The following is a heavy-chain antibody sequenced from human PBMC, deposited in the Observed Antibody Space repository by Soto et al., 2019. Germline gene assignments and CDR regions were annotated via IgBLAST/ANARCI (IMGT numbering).Heavy chain of an antibody. CDR2: INHSGGT. V-gene: IGHV4-34*01. J-gene: IGHJ4*02. CDR3: ARGRNKWLY. CDR1: GGPFSGYY. D-gene: IGHD6-19*01. Sequence: SETLSLTCAVYGGPFSGYYWSWIRQPPGKGLEWIGEINHSGGTNYNPSLKSRVTISVDTSKNQFSLKLSSVTAADTAVYYCARGRNKWLYWGQGTLVTVSS.